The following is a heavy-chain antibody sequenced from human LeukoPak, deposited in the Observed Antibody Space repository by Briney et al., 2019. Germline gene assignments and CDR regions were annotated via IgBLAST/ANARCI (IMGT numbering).Heavy chain of an antibody. CDR1: GFTFSTYW. J-gene: IGHJ4*02. CDR3: TPNLHDKGDY. CDR2: INQDGSGK. V-gene: IGHV3-7*05. D-gene: IGHD3-22*01. Sequence: GGSLRLSCAASGFTFSTYWMTWVRQAPGKGLEWVANINQDGSGKYYVDSVKGRFTISRDNAKNSLYLQMNSLRAEDTAVYYCTPNLHDKGDYWGQGTLVTVSS.